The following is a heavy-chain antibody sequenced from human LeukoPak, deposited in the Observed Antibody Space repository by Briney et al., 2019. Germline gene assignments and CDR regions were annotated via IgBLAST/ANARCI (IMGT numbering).Heavy chain of an antibody. CDR1: GFTFRSYA. J-gene: IGHJ4*02. D-gene: IGHD3-10*01. CDR3: AKDPGVEVLFDY. CDR2: ISGSGGST. V-gene: IGHV3-23*01. Sequence: PGGSLRLSCAASGFTFRSYAMSWVRQAPGKGLEWVSAISGSGGSTYYADSVKGRFTISRDNSKNTLYLQMNSLRAEDTAVYYCAKDPGVEVLFDYWGQGTLVTVSS.